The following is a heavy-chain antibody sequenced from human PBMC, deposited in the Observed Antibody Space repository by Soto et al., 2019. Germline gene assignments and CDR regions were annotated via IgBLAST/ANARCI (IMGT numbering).Heavy chain of an antibody. CDR3: ARVQRYSGSYRWFDP. Sequence: QVQLQESGPGLVKPSGTLSLTCTVSGGSIRDYYWSWIRQPAGKGLEWIGRIYDTGSVNYNPSLKSRVTMSVDISQNQLSLMLSPVTAADTAVYYCARVQRYSGSYRWFDPWGQGTLVTVSS. CDR1: GGSIRDYY. J-gene: IGHJ5*02. CDR2: IYDTGSV. D-gene: IGHD5-12*01. V-gene: IGHV4-4*07.